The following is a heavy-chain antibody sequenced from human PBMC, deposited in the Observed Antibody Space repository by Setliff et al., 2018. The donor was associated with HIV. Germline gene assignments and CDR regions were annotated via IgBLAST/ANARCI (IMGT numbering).Heavy chain of an antibody. CDR3: ARGVYYNFWSGYYGNWFDP. Sequence: LSLTCTVSGGSISSDDYYWNWIRQPPGKGLEWIGYITYSGSAYYNPSLKSRVTISIDTSNNQISLRLSSVTAADTAMYYCARGVYYNFWSGYYGNWFDPWGQGTLVTVSS. D-gene: IGHD3-3*01. J-gene: IGHJ5*02. V-gene: IGHV4-30-4*08. CDR1: GGSISSDDYY. CDR2: ITYSGSA.